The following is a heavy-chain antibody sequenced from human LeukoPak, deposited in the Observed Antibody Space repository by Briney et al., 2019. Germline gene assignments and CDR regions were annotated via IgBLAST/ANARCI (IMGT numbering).Heavy chain of an antibody. V-gene: IGHV1-18*01. CDR3: ARLRAGMATPYFDY. D-gene: IGHD5-24*01. Sequence: ASVKVSCKASGYTFTSYGISWVRQAPGQGLEWMGWISAYNGNTNYAQKLQGRVTMTTDTSTSTAYMELRSLRSDDTAVYYCARLRAGMATPYFDYWGQGTLVTVSS. CDR1: GYTFTSYG. CDR2: ISAYNGNT. J-gene: IGHJ4*02.